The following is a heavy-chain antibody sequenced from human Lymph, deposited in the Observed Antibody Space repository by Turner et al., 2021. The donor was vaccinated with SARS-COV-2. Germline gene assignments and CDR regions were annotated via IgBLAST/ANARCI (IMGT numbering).Heavy chain of an antibody. V-gene: IGHV3-53*04. D-gene: IGHD5-18*01. CDR2: IYSGGSS. CDR3: ARDLDTAGGMDV. CDR1: VITVSRNY. J-gene: IGHJ6*02. Sequence: EVQLVESGGGLFQPGGSRRRSGAASVITVSRNYMSWVRQAPGKGLEWVSVIYSGGSSYYADSVKGRFTISRHNSKNTLYLQMSSLRAEDTAVYYCARDLDTAGGMDVWGQGTTVTVSS.